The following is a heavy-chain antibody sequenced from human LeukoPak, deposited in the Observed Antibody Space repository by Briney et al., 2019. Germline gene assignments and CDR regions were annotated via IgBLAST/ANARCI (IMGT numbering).Heavy chain of an antibody. CDR3: ARTSIYYDSSGYRS. D-gene: IGHD3-22*01. V-gene: IGHV4-34*01. J-gene: IGHJ5*02. CDR1: GGSFSGYY. CDR2: INHSGST. Sequence: SETLSLTCAVYGGSFSGYYWSWIRQPPGKGLEWIGEINHSGSTNYNPSLKSRVTISVDTSKNQFSLKLSSVTAADTAVYYCARTSIYYDSSGYRSWGQGTQVTFSS.